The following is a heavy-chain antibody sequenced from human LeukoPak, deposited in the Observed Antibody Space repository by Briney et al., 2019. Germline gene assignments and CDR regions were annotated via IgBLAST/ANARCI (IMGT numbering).Heavy chain of an antibody. D-gene: IGHD4-17*01. Sequence: PGGSLRLSCAASGFTFSSYGMHWVRQAPGKGLEWVAFIRYDGSNKYYADSVKGRFTISRDNSKNTLYLQMNSLGAEDTAVYYCAKDRDYGDYDPFDYWGQGTLVTVSS. CDR2: IRYDGSNK. J-gene: IGHJ4*02. CDR3: AKDRDYGDYDPFDY. V-gene: IGHV3-30*02. CDR1: GFTFSSYG.